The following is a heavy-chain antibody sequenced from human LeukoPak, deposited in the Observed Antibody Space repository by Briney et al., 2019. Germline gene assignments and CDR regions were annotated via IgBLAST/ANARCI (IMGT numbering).Heavy chain of an antibody. J-gene: IGHJ6*03. V-gene: IGHV1-2*02. Sequence: GASVKVSCKASGGTFSSYAINWVRQAPGQGLEWMGWINPKSGGTNEAQKFHDRVTMTRDTSISTAYMELSRLRSDDTAVYYCARLYSGYGNSYYYEDVWGKGTTVTVSS. CDR1: GGTFSSYA. CDR3: ARLYSGYGNSYYYEDV. CDR2: INPKSGGT. D-gene: IGHD5-12*01.